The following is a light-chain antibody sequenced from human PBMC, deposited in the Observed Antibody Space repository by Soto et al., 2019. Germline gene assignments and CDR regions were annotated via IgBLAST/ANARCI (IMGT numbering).Light chain of an antibody. V-gene: IGKV4-1*01. CDR1: RSVLYSSNTKNY. CDR3: QQYYSTPKT. CDR2: WAS. J-gene: IGKJ1*01. Sequence: DIVMTQSPDSLAVSLGERATINCKSSRSVLYSSNTKNYLAWYQQKPGHPPKLLIYWASTRESGVPDRFSGSGSGTDFTLTISSRQAEDVAVYYCQQYYSTPKTFGQGTKVEIK.